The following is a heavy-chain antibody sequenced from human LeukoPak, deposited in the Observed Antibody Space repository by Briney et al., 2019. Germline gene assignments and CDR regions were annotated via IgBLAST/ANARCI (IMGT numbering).Heavy chain of an antibody. D-gene: IGHD3-10*01. V-gene: IGHV4-59*01. Sequence: SETLSLTCTVSGGSISSYYWSWIRQPPGKGLEWIGYIYYSGSTNYNPSLKSRVTISVDTSKNQLSLKLSSVTAADTAVYYCARDMPGYYGSGRGMDVWGQGTTVTVSS. CDR3: ARDMPGYYGSGRGMDV. J-gene: IGHJ6*02. CDR2: IYYSGST. CDR1: GGSISSYY.